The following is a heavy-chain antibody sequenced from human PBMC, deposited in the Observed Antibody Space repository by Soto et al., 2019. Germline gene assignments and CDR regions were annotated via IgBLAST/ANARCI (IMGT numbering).Heavy chain of an antibody. D-gene: IGHD1-26*01. V-gene: IGHV3-21*01. Sequence: EVQLVESGGGLVKPGGSLRLSCAASGFTFSSYSMNWVRQAPGKGLEWVSSISSSSSYIYYADSVKGRFTISRDNAKNSLYLQMNSLRAEDTAVYYCARLRGATTSWADYWGQGTLVTVSS. CDR3: ARLRGATTSWADY. CDR2: ISSSSSYI. CDR1: GFTFSSYS. J-gene: IGHJ4*02.